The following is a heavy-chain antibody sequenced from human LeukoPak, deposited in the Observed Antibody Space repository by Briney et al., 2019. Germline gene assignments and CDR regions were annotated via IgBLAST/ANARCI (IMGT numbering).Heavy chain of an antibody. J-gene: IGHJ4*02. CDR2: IKNDGSST. D-gene: IGHD2-15*01. CDR1: GVTFSRYW. V-gene: IGHV3-74*01. CDR3: VREPYCSGGSCYTSGFDC. Sequence: GESLKISCAASGVTFSRYWMHWVRQAPGKGLVWVSRIKNDGSSTTYADAVKGRFTISRDNAKNTLYLQMNSLRAEDTAVYYCVREPYCSGGSCYTSGFDCWGQGTLVTVSS.